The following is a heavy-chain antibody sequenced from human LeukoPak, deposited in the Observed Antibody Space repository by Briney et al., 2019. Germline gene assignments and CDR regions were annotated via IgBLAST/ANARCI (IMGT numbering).Heavy chain of an antibody. V-gene: IGHV1-69*13. CDR2: IIPIFGTA. J-gene: IGHJ5*02. CDR3: ARETGA. D-gene: IGHD1-1*01. Sequence: SVKVSCKASGYTFSTYPMNWVRQAPGQGLEWMGGIIPIFGTANYAQKFQGRVTITADESTSTAYMELSSLRSEDTAVYYCARETGAWGQGTLVTVSS. CDR1: GYTFSTYP.